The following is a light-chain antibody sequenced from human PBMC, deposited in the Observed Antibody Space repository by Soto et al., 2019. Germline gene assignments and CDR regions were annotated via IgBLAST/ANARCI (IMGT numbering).Light chain of an antibody. CDR1: ASNIGSNP. J-gene: IGLJ2*01. CDR2: SSS. Sequence: QAVVTQPPSASGTPGQRVTISCSGSASNIGSNPVNWYQQLPGTAPKLLIYSSSHRPSGVPDRISGSKSGTSASLAISGLQSGDEADYYCAAWDVSLNVVVFGGWTQLTVL. V-gene: IGLV1-44*01. CDR3: AAWDVSLNVVV.